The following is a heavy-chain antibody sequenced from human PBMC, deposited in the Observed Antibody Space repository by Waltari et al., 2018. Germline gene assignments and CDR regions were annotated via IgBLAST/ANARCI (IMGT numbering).Heavy chain of an antibody. Sequence: EVQVLESGGGLVQPGGSLRLSCVASGFPFRSYAMPRVRQSPGKGLEWVASVSGSGTNTNYADSVKVRFTLSRDNSKNTLHLQMNSLRAEDTAVYYCAKAVEIWFYAFDIWGQGTMVTVSS. D-gene: IGHD3-10*01. V-gene: IGHV3-23*01. CDR2: VSGSGTNT. J-gene: IGHJ3*02. CDR1: GFPFRSYA. CDR3: AKAVEIWFYAFDI.